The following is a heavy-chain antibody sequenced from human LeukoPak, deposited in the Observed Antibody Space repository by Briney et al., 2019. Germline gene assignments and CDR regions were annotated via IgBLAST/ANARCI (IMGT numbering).Heavy chain of an antibody. J-gene: IGHJ5*02. Sequence: GRSLRLSCAASGFTFSSYGMHWVHQAPGKGLEWVAVIWYDGSNKYYADSVKGRFTISRDNSKNTLYLQMNSLRVEDTAVYYCARGVTFDPWGQGTLVTVSS. CDR2: IWYDGSNK. CDR3: ARGVTFDP. V-gene: IGHV3-33*01. D-gene: IGHD5-18*01. CDR1: GFTFSSYG.